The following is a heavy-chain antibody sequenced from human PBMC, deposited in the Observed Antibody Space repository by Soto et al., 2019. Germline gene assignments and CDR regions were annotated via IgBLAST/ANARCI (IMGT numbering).Heavy chain of an antibody. Sequence: SVTLLLTCFLVRCSIRGLDWCWIAQSPDKGLEYIGYISYSGSTNYNPSLKSRVSTSLDTSKNQFSLKLSSVTAADTAIYYCASLNFDILTGYYAFDLWGQGTMVT. CDR3: ASLNFDILTGYYAFDL. J-gene: IGHJ3*01. CDR1: RCSIRGLD. V-gene: IGHV4-59*08. CDR2: ISYSGST. D-gene: IGHD3-9*01.